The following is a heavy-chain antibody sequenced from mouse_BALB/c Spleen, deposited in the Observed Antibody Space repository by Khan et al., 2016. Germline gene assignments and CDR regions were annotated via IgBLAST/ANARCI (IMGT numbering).Heavy chain of an antibody. J-gene: IGHJ3*01. CDR3: SRLERAWFAY. V-gene: IGHV3-2*02. CDR2: INYSGST. CDR1: GYSITSDYA. Sequence: EVQLQESGPGLVKPSQSLSLTWTVTGYSITSDYAWNWIRQFPGNKLEWMGYINYSGSTSYNPSLKSRISITRDTSKNQFFLQLNSVTTEDTATYYCSRLERAWFAYWGQGTLVTVSA.